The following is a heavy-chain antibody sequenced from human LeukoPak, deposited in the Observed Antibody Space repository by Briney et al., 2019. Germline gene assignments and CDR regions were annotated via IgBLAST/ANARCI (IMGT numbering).Heavy chain of an antibody. Sequence: PGGSLRLSCAASGITFSNSAMTWVRQAPGKGLEWVSVVSGSGGSTHYADSVKGRFTISRDNAKKTLYLEMNSLRMEDTAIYYCATSRVFDYWGQGTLVTVSS. V-gene: IGHV3-23*01. CDR1: GITFSNSA. CDR2: VSGSGGST. J-gene: IGHJ4*02. CDR3: ATSRVFDY.